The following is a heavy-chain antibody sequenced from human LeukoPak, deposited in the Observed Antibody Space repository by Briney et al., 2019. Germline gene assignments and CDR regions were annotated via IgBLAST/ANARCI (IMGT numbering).Heavy chain of an antibody. V-gene: IGHV3-30-3*01. CDR2: ISYDGSNK. J-gene: IGHJ4*02. Sequence: GGSLRLSCAASGFTFSSYAMHWVRQAPGKGLEWVAVISYDGSNKYYADSVKGRFTISRDNSKNTLYLQMDSLRAEDTAVYYCARDRTQYYFDYWAREPWSPSPQ. CDR1: GFTFSSYA. CDR3: ARDRTQYYFDY.